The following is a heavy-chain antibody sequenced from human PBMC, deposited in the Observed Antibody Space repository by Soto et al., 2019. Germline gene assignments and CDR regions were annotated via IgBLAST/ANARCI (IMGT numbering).Heavy chain of an antibody. D-gene: IGHD4-4*01. CDR2: IYYSGST. CDR3: ARRSYSNSYAHDYYYYGMDV. Sequence: SETLSLTCTVSGGSISSSSYYWGWIRQPPGKGLEWIGSIYYSGSTYYNPSLKSRVTISVDTSKNQFSLKLSSVTAADTAVYYRARRSYSNSYAHDYYYYGMDVWGQGTTVTVSS. V-gene: IGHV4-39*01. J-gene: IGHJ6*02. CDR1: GGSISSSSYY.